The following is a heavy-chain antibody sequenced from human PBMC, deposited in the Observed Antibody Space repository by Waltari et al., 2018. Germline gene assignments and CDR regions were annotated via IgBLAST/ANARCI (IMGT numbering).Heavy chain of an antibody. CDR3: ARCSSDWNIFDY. CDR1: GFSFSDYY. D-gene: IGHD1-1*01. Sequence: EVQLVESGGGLVQPGGSLRLSWAVSGFSFSDYYRDWVRQAPGKGLEWVGRSRNKVNSYSTEYAASVKGRFTVSRDDSKNSLYLQMNSLKIEDTAVYYCARCSSDWNIFDYWGQGTLLAVSS. J-gene: IGHJ4*02. CDR2: SRNKVNSYST. V-gene: IGHV3-72*01.